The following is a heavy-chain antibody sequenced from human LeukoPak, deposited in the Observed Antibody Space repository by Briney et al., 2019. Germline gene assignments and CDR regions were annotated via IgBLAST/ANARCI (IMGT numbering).Heavy chain of an antibody. D-gene: IGHD5-18*01. V-gene: IGHV1-69*13. CDR3: ARAPSRYSNLERSVGRWFYYYMDV. J-gene: IGHJ6*03. Sequence: SVKVSYKASGGTFITYAIGWVRQAPGQGLEWMGGIIPIFGTANYAQKFEDRVTLTADESTNTAYMELNSLRSEDTAVYYCARAPSRYSNLERSVGRWFYYYMDVWGQGTAVTVSS. CDR2: IIPIFGTA. CDR1: GGTFITYA.